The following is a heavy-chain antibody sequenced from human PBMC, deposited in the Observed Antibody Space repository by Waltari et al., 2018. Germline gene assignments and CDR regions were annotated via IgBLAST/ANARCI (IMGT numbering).Heavy chain of an antibody. CDR1: GFTFTRYV. Sequence: QVQLVESGGGVVQPGRSLRLSCAASGFTFTRYVIQWFRQAPGKGLEWVAVISRDEKNTYYADSVKGRFTVSRDNSKNTIYLQMNSLRADDTAVYYCAGIRRGFWFFDLWGRGTLVTVSS. CDR3: AGIRRGFWFFDL. D-gene: IGHD3-10*01. CDR2: ISRDEKNT. V-gene: IGHV3-30*03. J-gene: IGHJ2*01.